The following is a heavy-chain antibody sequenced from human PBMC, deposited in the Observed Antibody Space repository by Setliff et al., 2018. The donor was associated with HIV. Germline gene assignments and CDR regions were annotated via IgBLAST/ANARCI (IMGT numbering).Heavy chain of an antibody. CDR3: ARAGGGATDQAFDI. J-gene: IGHJ3*02. Sequence: ASVKVSCKAFGYSFTSYFLHWVRQAPGQGLEWLGIIDPNGGATNNAQKLQGRLTVTTDTSTSTLYMELSNLRSDDTAVYYCARAGGGATDQAFDIWGQGTMVSVSS. CDR1: GYSFTSYF. CDR2: IDPNGGAT. D-gene: IGHD2-2*01. V-gene: IGHV1-46*01.